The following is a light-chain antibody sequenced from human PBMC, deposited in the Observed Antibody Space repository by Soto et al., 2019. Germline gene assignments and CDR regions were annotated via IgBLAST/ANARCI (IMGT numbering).Light chain of an antibody. CDR1: SSNIGAHYD. J-gene: IGLJ1*01. CDR3: QSYDSSLNAYV. Sequence: QLVLTQPPSVSGAPGQRVTISCTGSSSNIGAHYDVHWYQQLPGTAPKLLIYANTNRPSGVPDRFSGSKSGTSASLAITGLQAEDEADYYCQSYDSSLNAYVFGTGNKVTVL. CDR2: ANT. V-gene: IGLV1-40*01.